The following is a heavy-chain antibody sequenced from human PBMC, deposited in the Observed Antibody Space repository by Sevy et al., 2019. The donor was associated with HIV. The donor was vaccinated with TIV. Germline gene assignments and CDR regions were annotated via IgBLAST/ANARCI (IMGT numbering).Heavy chain of an antibody. J-gene: IGHJ4*02. V-gene: IGHV1-69*13. CDR3: ARSLMNWNIDY. CDR1: GVTFSSYA. CDR2: IIPIFGTA. Sequence: ASVKVSCKASGVTFSSYAISWVRQAPGQGLEWMGGIIPIFGTANYAQKFQGRVTITADESTSTAYMELSSLRSEDTAVYYCARSLMNWNIDYWGQGTLVTVSS. D-gene: IGHD1-1*01.